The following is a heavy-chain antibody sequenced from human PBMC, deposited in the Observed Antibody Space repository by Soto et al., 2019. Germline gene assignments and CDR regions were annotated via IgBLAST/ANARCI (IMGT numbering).Heavy chain of an antibody. CDR1: GGSISSSSYY. CDR3: ARDPYHVLMVNAPNLYGMDV. D-gene: IGHD2-8*01. Sequence: PSETLSLTCTVSGGSISSSSYYWGWIRQPPGKGLEWIGSIYYSGSTYYNPSLKSRVTISVDTSKNQFSLKLSSVTAADTAVYYCARDPYHVLMVNAPNLYGMDVWGQGTTVTVSS. CDR2: IYYSGST. J-gene: IGHJ6*02. V-gene: IGHV4-39*02.